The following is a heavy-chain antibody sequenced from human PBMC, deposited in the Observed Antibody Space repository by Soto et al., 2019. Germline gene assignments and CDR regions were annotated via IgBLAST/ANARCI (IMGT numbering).Heavy chain of an antibody. CDR3: ASKFGELLADAFDI. D-gene: IGHD3-10*01. CDR1: NASISSRKW. J-gene: IGHJ3*02. V-gene: IGHV4-4*02. Sequence: QVQLQESGPGLVKPSGTLSLTCTVSNASISSRKWWTWVRQTPGKGLEWIGEIYHSGSINHNPSLKSRVTMSLDKSKNQFSLKMTSVTAVDTAVYYCASKFGELLADAFDIWGQGTVVTVSS. CDR2: IYHSGSI.